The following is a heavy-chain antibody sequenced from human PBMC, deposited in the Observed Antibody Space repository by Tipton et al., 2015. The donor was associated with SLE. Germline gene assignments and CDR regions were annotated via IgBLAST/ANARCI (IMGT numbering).Heavy chain of an antibody. CDR3: ARAGGGDSNWFDP. V-gene: IGHV4-59*12. CDR1: GGSLSSYY. Sequence: TLSLTCTVSGGSLSSYYWSWIRQSPEKGLEWIGYLSYSGSTNYNPSLESRVTISVDTSKNQFSLKLSSVTAADTAVYYCARAGGGDSNWFDPWGQGTLVTVSS. D-gene: IGHD2-21*01. J-gene: IGHJ5*02. CDR2: LSYSGST.